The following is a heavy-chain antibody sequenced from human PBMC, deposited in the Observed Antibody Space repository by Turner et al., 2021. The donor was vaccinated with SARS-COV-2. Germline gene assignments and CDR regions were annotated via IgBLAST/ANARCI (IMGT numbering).Heavy chain of an antibody. CDR3: ARDLVDFWSGYHRLGFDY. CDR2: ISSSSSYI. J-gene: IGHJ4*02. Sequence: EVQLVESGGGLVLPGGSLRLSCAASGFTFSSYELNWVRQAPGKGLEWVSYISSSSSYIYYADSVKGRFTISRDNAKNSLYLQMNSLRAEDTAVYYCARDLVDFWSGYHRLGFDYWGQGTLVTVSS. D-gene: IGHD3-3*01. V-gene: IGHV3-48*03. CDR1: GFTFSSYE.